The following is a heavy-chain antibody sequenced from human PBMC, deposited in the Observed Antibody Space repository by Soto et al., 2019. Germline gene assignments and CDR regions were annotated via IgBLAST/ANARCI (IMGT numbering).Heavy chain of an antibody. CDR2: ISAYNGNT. CDR1: GYTFTSYG. J-gene: IGHJ4*02. Sequence: ASVKVSCKASGYTFTSYGISWVRQAPGQGLEWMGWISAYNGNTNYAQKLQGRVTMTTDTSTSTAYMELRSLRSDDTAVYYCTRDSGYYDSSGHFDYWGQGTLVTVSS. CDR3: TRDSGYYDSSGHFDY. V-gene: IGHV1-18*01. D-gene: IGHD3-22*01.